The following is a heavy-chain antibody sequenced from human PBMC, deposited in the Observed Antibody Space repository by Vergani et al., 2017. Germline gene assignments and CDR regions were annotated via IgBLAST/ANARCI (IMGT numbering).Heavy chain of an antibody. V-gene: IGHV2-5*02. CDR2: IYWDDDK. CDR1: GFSLRTSGVG. CDR3: AHSALDYDLNNGWFDP. J-gene: IGHJ5*02. D-gene: IGHD3-3*01. Sequence: QITLKESGPTLVKPTQTLTLTCTLPGFSLRTSGVGVGSIRQPPGKALECLALIYWDDDKRYSPSLKSRRTITKDTSKNQVVLTMTNMDPVDTATYYCAHSALDYDLNNGWFDPWGQGTLVTVSS.